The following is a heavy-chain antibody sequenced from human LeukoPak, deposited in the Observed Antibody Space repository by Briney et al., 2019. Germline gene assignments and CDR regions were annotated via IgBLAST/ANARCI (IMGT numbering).Heavy chain of an antibody. CDR1: GYTFTSYG. J-gene: IGHJ4*02. Sequence: ASVKVSCKASGYTFTSYGISWVRQAPGQGLEWMGWISAYNGNTNYAQKLQGRVTMTTDTSTSTAYMELRSLRSDDTAVYYCARVTYDILTGYYGRLSNYFDYWGQGTLVTVSS. CDR2: ISAYNGNT. CDR3: ARVTYDILTGYYGRLSNYFDY. D-gene: IGHD3-9*01. V-gene: IGHV1-18*01.